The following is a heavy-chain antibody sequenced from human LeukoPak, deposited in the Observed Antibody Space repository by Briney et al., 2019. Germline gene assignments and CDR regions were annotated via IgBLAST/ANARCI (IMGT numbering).Heavy chain of an antibody. Sequence: GGSLRLSCAASGSTFSSYNINWVRQAPGKGLEWVSYISSGSGTIYYADSVKGRFPISRDNAKNSLFLQMNSLRAEDTAVYYCAALRGLQNWYFDLWGHGTLVTVSS. J-gene: IGHJ2*01. D-gene: IGHD4-17*01. CDR3: AALRGLQNWYFDL. CDR2: ISSGSGTI. V-gene: IGHV3-48*01. CDR1: GSTFSSYN.